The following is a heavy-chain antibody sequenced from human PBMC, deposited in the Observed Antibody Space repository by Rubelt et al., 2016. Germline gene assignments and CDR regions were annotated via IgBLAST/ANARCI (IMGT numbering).Heavy chain of an antibody. CDR3: ASRSVGSYYIGAFDI. Sequence: KPGSSVKVSCKASGGTFSSYAISWVRQAPGQGLEWMGRIIPILGIANYAQKFQGRVTITADKSTSTAYMELSSLRSGDTAVYYCASRSVGSYYIGAFDIWGQGTMVTVSS. V-gene: IGHV1-69*04. CDR1: GGTFSSYA. D-gene: IGHD3-10*01. CDR2: IIPILGIA. J-gene: IGHJ3*02.